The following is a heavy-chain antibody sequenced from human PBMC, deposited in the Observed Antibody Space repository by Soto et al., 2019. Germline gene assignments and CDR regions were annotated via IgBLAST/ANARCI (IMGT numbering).Heavy chain of an antibody. J-gene: IGHJ5*02. D-gene: IGHD3-10*01. CDR2: ISYDGSHK. CDR3: TKDGRAYYFGSGSYH. Sequence: QVYMVESGGGVVQPGRSLRLSCAASGFIFGDYGMHWVRQAPGKGLEWLAVISYDGSHKYYADSMKGRSTISRDNSKKTVYLQMLNLRADDTAFYYCTKDGRAYYFGSGSYHWGQGTQVTVSS. V-gene: IGHV3-30*18. CDR1: GFIFGDYG.